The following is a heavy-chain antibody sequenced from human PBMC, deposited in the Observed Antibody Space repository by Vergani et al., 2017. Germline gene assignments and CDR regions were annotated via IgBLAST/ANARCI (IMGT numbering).Heavy chain of an antibody. V-gene: IGHV3-23*01. J-gene: IGHJ2*01. CDR3: VKDNDYDADGPFDL. CDR1: GFTFSSYA. CDR2: ISGSGGNT. Sequence: EVQLLESGGGLVQPGGSLRLSCGASGFTFSSYAMTWVRQAPGKGLEWVSAISGSGGNTFYTDSVKGRFTISRDNAKKAVFLQMNNLRHEDTALYFCVKDNDYDADGPFDLWGRGTLVTVSS. D-gene: IGHD3-16*01.